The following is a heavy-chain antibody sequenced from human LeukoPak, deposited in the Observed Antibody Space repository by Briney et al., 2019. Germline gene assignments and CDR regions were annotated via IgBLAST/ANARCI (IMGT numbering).Heavy chain of an antibody. Sequence: SETLSLTCTVSGGSFCTYYWTWVRQSAGKGLEWIGRLSPSGTTNYSPSLKNRVSVSGDTSKRQFSLSLRSVTAADTAMYYCAATSAGRGWYFGELQTWGQGILVAVS. CDR3: AATSAGRGWYFGELQT. J-gene: IGHJ5*02. V-gene: IGHV4-4*07. CDR2: LSPSGTT. D-gene: IGHD6-19*01. CDR1: GGSFCTYY.